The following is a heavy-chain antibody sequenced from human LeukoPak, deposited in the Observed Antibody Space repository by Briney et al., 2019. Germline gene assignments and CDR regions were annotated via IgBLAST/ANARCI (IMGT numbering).Heavy chain of an antibody. CDR1: GFTFSSYG. CDR2: IWYDGSNK. V-gene: IGHV3-33*01. D-gene: IGHD6-6*01. CDR3: ARDASYSSSSVSLMNWIDP. J-gene: IGHJ5*02. Sequence: GGSLRLSCAASGFTFSSYGMHWVRQAPGKGLEWVAVIWYDGSNKYYVDSVKGRFTISRDNSKNTLYLQMNSLRAEDTAVYYCARDASYSSSSVSLMNWIDPWGQGTLVTVSS.